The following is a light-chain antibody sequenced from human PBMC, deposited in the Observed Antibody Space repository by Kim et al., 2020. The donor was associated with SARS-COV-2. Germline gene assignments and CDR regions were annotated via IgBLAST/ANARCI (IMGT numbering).Light chain of an antibody. J-gene: IGKJ1*01. V-gene: IGKV1-27*01. CDR1: QGIKNY. CDR3: QNYNSAPWT. CDR2: AAS. Sequence: DTQMTQSPSSLSASVGDRVTITCRASQGIKNYLAWYQHMPGKAPQLLIYAASALQSGVPSRFSGSGSGTDFTLTITTLQPEDVATYFCQNYNSAPWTFGQGPRWIS.